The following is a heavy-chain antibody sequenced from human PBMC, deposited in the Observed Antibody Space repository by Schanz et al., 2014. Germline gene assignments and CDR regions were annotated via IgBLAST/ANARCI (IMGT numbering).Heavy chain of an antibody. V-gene: IGHV3-66*01. CDR1: GFTVSNNY. CDR2: IYSDGST. Sequence: VQLVESGGGVVQPGGSLRLSCAASGFTVSNNYMSWVRQAPGKGLECVSIIYSDGSTYSADSVKGRFTIARDTSENTVYLQMNSLRAEDTAVYYCARDPPGPPGYGMDVWGQGTTVTVSS. J-gene: IGHJ6*02. CDR3: ARDPPGPPGYGMDV.